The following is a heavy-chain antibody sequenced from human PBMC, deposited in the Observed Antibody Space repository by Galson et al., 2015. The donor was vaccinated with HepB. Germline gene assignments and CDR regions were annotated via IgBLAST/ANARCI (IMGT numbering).Heavy chain of an antibody. CDR1: TFSFSRYW. CDR3: ARGKYYFDY. J-gene: IGHJ4*02. Sequence: SLRLSCAASTFSFSRYWMTWVRQAPGKGLEWVADIKQDGSEKYYVDSVKGRFTISKDNPKNSLYLQMNSLRAEDTAIYYCARGKYYFDYWGQGTLGTVSS. V-gene: IGHV3-7*04. CDR2: IKQDGSEK.